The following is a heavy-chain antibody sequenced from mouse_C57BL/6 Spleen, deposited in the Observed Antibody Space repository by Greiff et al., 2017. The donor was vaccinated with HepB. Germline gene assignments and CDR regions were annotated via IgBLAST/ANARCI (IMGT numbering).Heavy chain of an antibody. Sequence: EVKLMESGGGLVKPGGSLKLSCAASGFTFSSYAMSWVRQTPEKRLEWVATISDGGSYTYYPDNVKGRFTISRDNAKNNLYLQMSHLKSEDTAMYYCARGRDYGSRGYWYFDVWGTGTTVTVAS. CDR3: ARGRDYGSRGYWYFDV. CDR2: ISDGGSYT. V-gene: IGHV5-4*03. CDR1: GFTFSSYA. D-gene: IGHD1-1*01. J-gene: IGHJ1*03.